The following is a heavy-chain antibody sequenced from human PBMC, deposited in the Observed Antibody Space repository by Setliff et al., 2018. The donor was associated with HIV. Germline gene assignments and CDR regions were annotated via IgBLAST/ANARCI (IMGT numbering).Heavy chain of an antibody. V-gene: IGHV4-59*01. CDR3: ARDRLLLWFDEEYYFDY. Sequence: SETLSLTCTVSGVATDSNYWTWIRQSPGKGLEWIGYVYYGGITNYSPSLKSRVSISIDTSKNQFYLNLGSVTTADTAVYYCARDRLLLWFDEEYYFDYWGQGTLVTVSS. CDR1: GVATDSNY. J-gene: IGHJ4*02. D-gene: IGHD3-10*01. CDR2: VYYGGIT.